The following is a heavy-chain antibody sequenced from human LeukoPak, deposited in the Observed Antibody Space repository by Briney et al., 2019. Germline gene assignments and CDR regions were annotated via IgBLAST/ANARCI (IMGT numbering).Heavy chain of an antibody. CDR1: GFTFSSYV. CDR2: IRYDGSNK. Sequence: GGSLRLSCAASGFTFSSYVMHWVRQAPGKGLERVAFIRYDGSNKYYADSVKGRFTISRDNSKNTLYPQMNSLRAEDTAVYYCAKDRRNNYEVCDYWGQGTLVTVSS. CDR3: AKDRRNNYEVCDY. D-gene: IGHD4-11*01. V-gene: IGHV3-30*02. J-gene: IGHJ4*02.